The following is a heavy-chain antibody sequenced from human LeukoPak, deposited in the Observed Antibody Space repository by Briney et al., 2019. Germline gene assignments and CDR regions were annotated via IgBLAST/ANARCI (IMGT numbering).Heavy chain of an antibody. D-gene: IGHD5-24*01. CDR2: IKQDGSEK. CDR3: ASDPAVEMATITNEGSFDY. CDR1: GFTFSSYW. Sequence: GGSLRLSCAASGFTFSSYWMSWVRQAPGKGLEWVANIKQDGSEKYYVDSVKGRFTISRDNAKNSLYLQMNSLRAEDTAVYYCASDPAVEMATITNEGSFDYWGQGTLVTVSS. V-gene: IGHV3-7*01. J-gene: IGHJ4*02.